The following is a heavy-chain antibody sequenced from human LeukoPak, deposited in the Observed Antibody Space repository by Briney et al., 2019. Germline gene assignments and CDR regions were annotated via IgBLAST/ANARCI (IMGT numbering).Heavy chain of an antibody. CDR2: VSGSGGST. CDR3: ARQRGDILTGYYIPRGFDY. D-gene: IGHD3-9*01. J-gene: IGHJ4*02. Sequence: GGSLRLSCAASGFTFSSYAMSWVRQAPGKGLEWVSGVSGSGGSTVYTDSVKGRFTISRDNGKNSLYLQMNSLRAEDTAVYYCARQRGDILTGYYIPRGFDYWGQGTLVTVSS. V-gene: IGHV3-23*01. CDR1: GFTFSSYA.